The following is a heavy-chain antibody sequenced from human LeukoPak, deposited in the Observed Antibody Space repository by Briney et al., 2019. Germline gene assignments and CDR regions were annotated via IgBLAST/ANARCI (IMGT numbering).Heavy chain of an antibody. J-gene: IGHJ4*02. CDR1: GFTLRSYT. D-gene: IGHD3-3*01. CDR2: IGISSNKI. Sequence: PGGSLRLSCAASGFTLRSYTMNWVRQAPGKGLEWVSSIGISSNKIYYADSVKGRFIISRDNAKNSVYLQMNSLRAEDTAVYYCLDFWSGYYPYWGQGTLVTVSS. V-gene: IGHV3-21*04. CDR3: LDFWSGYYPY.